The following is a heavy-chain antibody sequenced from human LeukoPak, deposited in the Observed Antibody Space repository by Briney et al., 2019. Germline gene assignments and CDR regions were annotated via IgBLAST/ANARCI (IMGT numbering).Heavy chain of an antibody. V-gene: IGHV4-39*07. D-gene: IGHD3-10*01. Sequence: PSETLSLTCTLSGRSISSRSYYWGWLRQPPGKGLEWIGRIYYRGSTNYNPSPKSRVTISVDPSKNQFSLKLRSVTAADTAVYYCARDGSIPGRHYYYYYYRDVWGKGTTVTVSS. CDR3: ARDGSIPGRHYYYYYYRDV. J-gene: IGHJ6*03. CDR1: GRSISSRSYY. CDR2: IYYRGST.